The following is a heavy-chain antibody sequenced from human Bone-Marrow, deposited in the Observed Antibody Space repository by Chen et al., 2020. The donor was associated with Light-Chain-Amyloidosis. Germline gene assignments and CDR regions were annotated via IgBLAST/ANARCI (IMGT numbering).Heavy chain of an antibody. D-gene: IGHD2-21*02. V-gene: IGHV4-30-4*01. CDR3: ASYWGGDCGEYYFDD. CDR1: GGSIRSGDYY. CDR2: IYYSGST. Sequence: QVQLQESGPGLVKPSQTLSLTCTVSGGSIRSGDYYWRWIRQPPGKGLEWIGYIYYSGSTYYIPSLKSRVTISVGTSKTQFSLKRSSVTAADTAVYYCASYWGGDCGEYYFDDWGQGTLVTVSS. J-gene: IGHJ4*02.